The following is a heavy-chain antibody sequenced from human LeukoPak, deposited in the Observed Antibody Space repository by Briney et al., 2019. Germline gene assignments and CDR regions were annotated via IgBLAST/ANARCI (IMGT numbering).Heavy chain of an antibody. J-gene: IGHJ5*02. CDR3: ARRTGDWFDP. Sequence: PSETLSLTCTVSGGSVSSGSYYWSWIRQPPGEGLEWIGYISYGGSTNYNPSLKSRVTISVDTSKTQFSLKLSSVTAADTAVYYCARRTGDWFDPWGQGTLVTVSS. CDR2: ISYGGST. V-gene: IGHV4-61*01. CDR1: GGSVSSGSYY. D-gene: IGHD2-8*02.